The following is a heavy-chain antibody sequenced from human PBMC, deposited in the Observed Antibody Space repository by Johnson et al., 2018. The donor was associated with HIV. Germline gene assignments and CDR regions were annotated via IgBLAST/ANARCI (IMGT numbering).Heavy chain of an antibody. CDR2: IKQDGSEK. CDR1: GFTFSDYY. CDR3: ARGGLLWFGHPAD. J-gene: IGHJ3*01. V-gene: IGHV3-7*01. Sequence: VQLVESGGGLVKPGGSLRLSCAASGFTFSDYYMHWVRQAPGKGLEWVANIKQDGSEKYCVDSVKGRFTISRDNAKNSLYLQMNSLRAEDTAVYYCARGGLLWFGHPADWGQGTIVTVSS. D-gene: IGHD3-10*01.